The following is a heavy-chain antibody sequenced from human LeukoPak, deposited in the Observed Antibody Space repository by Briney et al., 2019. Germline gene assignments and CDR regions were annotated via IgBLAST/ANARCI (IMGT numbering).Heavy chain of an antibody. J-gene: IGHJ4*02. Sequence: ASVKVSYKASGYTFTGYYMHWVRQAPGQGLEWMGWINPNSGGTNYAQKFQGRVTMTRDTSISTAYMELSRLRSDDTAVYYCARGYYDFWSGESVIMGIPYYFDYWGQGTLVTVSS. V-gene: IGHV1-2*02. CDR2: INPNSGGT. D-gene: IGHD3-3*01. CDR3: ARGYYDFWSGESVIMGIPYYFDY. CDR1: GYTFTGYY.